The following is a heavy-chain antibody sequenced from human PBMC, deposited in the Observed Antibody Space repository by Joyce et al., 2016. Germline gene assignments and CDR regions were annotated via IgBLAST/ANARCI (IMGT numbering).Heavy chain of an antibody. V-gene: IGHV4-59*11. CDR3: ARDLISGSSYNYDYYGMDV. J-gene: IGHJ6*02. Sequence: QVQLRESGPGLVKPSETLSLTCTVSGASMSTHYWSWIRQSPGKELEWIGYISCSGNTDHNPSLRGRVSISVDMSRSQFSLKLRSVSAADTAVYFCARDLISGSSYNYDYYGMDVWGQGITVIVSS. CDR1: GASMSTHY. D-gene: IGHD3-10*01. CDR2: ISCSGNT.